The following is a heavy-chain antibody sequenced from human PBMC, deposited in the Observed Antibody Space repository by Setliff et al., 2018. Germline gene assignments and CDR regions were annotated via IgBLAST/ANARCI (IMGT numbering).Heavy chain of an antibody. J-gene: IGHJ6*03. CDR3: AREAYYYMDV. CDR1: GGSISSGSYY. V-gene: IGHV4-61*02. Sequence: SETLSLTCTVSGGSISSGSYYWSWIRQPAGKGLEWIGRVSTSGSTNYNPSLKSRVTISVDTSKNQFSLKLSSVTAADTAVYYCAREAYYYMDVWAKGTTVTVSS. CDR2: VSTSGST.